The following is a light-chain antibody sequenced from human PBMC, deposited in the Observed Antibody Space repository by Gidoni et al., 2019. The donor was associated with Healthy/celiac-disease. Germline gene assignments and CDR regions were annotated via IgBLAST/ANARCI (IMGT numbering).Light chain of an antibody. Sequence: DIQMTQSPSTLSASVGDRVTITCRASQSINSWLAWYQQTPGKAPRLLIYDASSLESGVPSRFSGSGSGTEFTLTISSLQPDDFATYYCQQYNSYSWTFGQGTKVEIK. J-gene: IGKJ1*01. CDR3: QQYNSYSWT. CDR2: DAS. CDR1: QSINSW. V-gene: IGKV1-5*01.